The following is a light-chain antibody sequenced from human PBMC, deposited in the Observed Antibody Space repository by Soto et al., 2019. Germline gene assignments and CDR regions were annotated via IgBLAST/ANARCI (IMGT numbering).Light chain of an antibody. J-gene: IGKJ4*01. CDR1: QGISNY. V-gene: IGKV1-27*01. CDR2: ASS. Sequence: DIQMTQSPSSLSASVGDRVTITCRARQGISNYLAWYQQKSGEVPKVLIYASSTVRSGVPSRFSGSGSGTDFTLTISSLQPEDAATYYCHRYDAAPLAFGGGTKVEI. CDR3: HRYDAAPLA.